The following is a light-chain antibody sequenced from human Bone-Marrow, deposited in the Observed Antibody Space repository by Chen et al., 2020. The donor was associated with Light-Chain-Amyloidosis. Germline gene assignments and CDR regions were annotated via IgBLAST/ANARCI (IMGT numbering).Light chain of an antibody. V-gene: IGKV1-39*01. CDR1: HPIENY. CDR3: QQSYRLPLT. Sequence: DIRMTQSPSSLSASVGDKITISCRTSHPIENYLNWYQHKPGTAPKLLIFLASRLQSGVPSRFSGRGSGTSFTLTIDNLQPEDFATYYCQQSYRLPLTFGGGTNV. J-gene: IGKJ4*02. CDR2: LAS.